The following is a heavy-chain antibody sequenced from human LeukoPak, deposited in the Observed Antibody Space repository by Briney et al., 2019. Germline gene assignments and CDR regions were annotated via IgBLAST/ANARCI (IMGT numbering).Heavy chain of an antibody. CDR1: GFTFSNYA. D-gene: IGHD2-15*01. Sequence: GGSLRLSCAASGFTFSNYAMSWVRQAPGKGLEWVSAINGSGGGTYYADSVKGRFTISRDNSKNTLYLQMNSLRAEDTAVYYCAKDLSPCSGGSCTGWGQGTLVTVSS. CDR3: AKDLSPCSGGSCTG. CDR2: INGSGGGT. J-gene: IGHJ4*02. V-gene: IGHV3-23*01.